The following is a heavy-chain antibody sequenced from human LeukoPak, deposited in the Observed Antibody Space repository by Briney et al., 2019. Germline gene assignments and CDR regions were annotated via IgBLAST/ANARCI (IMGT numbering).Heavy chain of an antibody. D-gene: IGHD3-22*01. Sequence: ASVKVSCKATSRISWVRQAPGQGLEWMGWIGTYGGDTYYAQKFQGRITVTADTSTSTVYMELRNLRSDDTAVYYCARDLWNFYDDSGYNRDFDSWGQGTLVTVSS. CDR3: ARDLWNFYDDSGYNRDFDS. V-gene: IGHV1-18*01. CDR1: TSR. CDR2: IGTYGGDT. J-gene: IGHJ5*01.